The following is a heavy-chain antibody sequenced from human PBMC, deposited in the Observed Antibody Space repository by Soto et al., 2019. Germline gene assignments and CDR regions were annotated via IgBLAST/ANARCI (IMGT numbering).Heavy chain of an antibody. J-gene: IGHJ4*02. Sequence: GGSLRLSCAASGFTFSNAWMSWVRQAPGKGLEWVGRIKSKTDGGTTDYAAPVKGRFTISRDDSKNTLYLQMNSLKTEDTAVYYCTAYIVVVVAATDDHSDYSGQGTLVTVSS. CDR2: IKSKTDGGTT. V-gene: IGHV3-15*01. D-gene: IGHD2-15*01. CDR3: TAYIVVVVAATDDHSDY. CDR1: GFTFSNAW.